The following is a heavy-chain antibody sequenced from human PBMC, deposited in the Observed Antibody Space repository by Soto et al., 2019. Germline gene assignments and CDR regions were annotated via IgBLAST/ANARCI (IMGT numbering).Heavy chain of an antibody. Sequence: PSETLSLTFTVSGGPNSSYYWSWIRQPPGKGLEWIGYIDYSGSTNSNPSLKSRVTISVDTSKNQVSLKLSSVTAADTAVYYCEREGRQLGLRYFDQWGQGTLVTVSS. D-gene: IGHD5-18*01. CDR2: IDYSGST. V-gene: IGHV4-59*01. CDR1: GGPNSSYY. CDR3: EREGRQLGLRYFDQ. J-gene: IGHJ4*02.